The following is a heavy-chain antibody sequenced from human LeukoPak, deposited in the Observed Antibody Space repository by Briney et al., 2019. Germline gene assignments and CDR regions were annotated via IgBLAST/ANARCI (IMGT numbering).Heavy chain of an antibody. CDR2: IYYSGSP. D-gene: IGHD3/OR15-3a*01. CDR3: ARVDEDYYYGIAV. V-gene: IGHV4-59*13. CDR1: GGSMRSYY. Sequence: SETLSLTCTVSGGSMRSYYGSWIRQPPGKGREGIGYIYYSGSPNYNPSLKSRVTISVDTSKNPFSLKLSSVTAADTALYYCARVDEDYYYGIAVWGQGPTVTVSS. J-gene: IGHJ6*02.